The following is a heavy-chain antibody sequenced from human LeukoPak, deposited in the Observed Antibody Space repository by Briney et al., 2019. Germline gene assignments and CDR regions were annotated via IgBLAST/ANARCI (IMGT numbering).Heavy chain of an antibody. J-gene: IGHJ4*02. CDR2: IYYSGST. V-gene: IGHV4-31*03. CDR3: ARGTGGKGKPVFDY. D-gene: IGHD4-23*01. Sequence: TLSLTCTVSGGSISSGGYYWSWIRQHPGKGLEWIGYIYYSGSTYYNPSLKSRVTISVDTSKNQFSLKLSSVTAADTAVYYCARGTGGKGKPVFDYWGQGTLVTVSS. CDR1: GGSISSGGYY.